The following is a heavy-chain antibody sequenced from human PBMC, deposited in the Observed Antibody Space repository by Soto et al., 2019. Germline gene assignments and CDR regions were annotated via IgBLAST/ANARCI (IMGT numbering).Heavy chain of an antibody. CDR2: IKQDGSGK. CDR1: GFTFSNYW. D-gene: IGHD3-3*01. V-gene: IGHV3-7*03. J-gene: IGHJ4*02. CDR3: ARGVTIFGVVYFDY. Sequence: GGSLRLSCTASGFTFSNYWMTWVRQAPGKGLEWVANIKQDGSGKYYVDSVKGRFTISRDNAKNSLYLQMNSLRAEDMAVYYCARGVTIFGVVYFDYWGQGTLVTVSS.